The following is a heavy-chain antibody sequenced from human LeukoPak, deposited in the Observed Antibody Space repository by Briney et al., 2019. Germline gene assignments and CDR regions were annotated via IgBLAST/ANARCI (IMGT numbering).Heavy chain of an antibody. D-gene: IGHD3-22*01. CDR1: GYTLTRLS. CDR2: FDPEDGET. CDR3: ATAPMYYYDSSGNN. V-gene: IGHV1-24*01. J-gene: IGHJ4*02. Sequence: GASVKVSCKAPGYTLTRLSIHWVRQPSGKGLEWMGAFDPEDGETIYAQEFQGRATMTADTSADTAYMELSSLRSEDTAVYYCATAPMYYYDSSGNNWGQGTLVTVSS.